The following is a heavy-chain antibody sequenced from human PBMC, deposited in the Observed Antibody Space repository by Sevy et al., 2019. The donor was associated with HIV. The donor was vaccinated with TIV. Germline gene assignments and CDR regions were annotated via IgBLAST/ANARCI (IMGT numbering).Heavy chain of an antibody. D-gene: IGHD3-22*01. CDR2: ISYDGSHK. V-gene: IGHV3-30*18. CDR1: GFIFSNYG. Sequence: GGSLRLSCSASGFIFSNYGMHWVRQAPGKGLEWVAVISYDGSHKYYSDSVRGRFTISRDNCKNTVSLQMNSLRDEDTAIYYCAKGSKATDSAFDVWGQGTMVTVSS. CDR3: AKGSKATDSAFDV. J-gene: IGHJ3*01.